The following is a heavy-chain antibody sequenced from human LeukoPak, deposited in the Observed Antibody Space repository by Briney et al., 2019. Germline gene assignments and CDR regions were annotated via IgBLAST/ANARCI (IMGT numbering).Heavy chain of an antibody. Sequence: SETLSLTCTVSGASISSSGYYWGWIRQSPGKGLHWIGSLYYSGSTYYDPSLKSRVTISRDTSKNQFSLKLSSMTAADTAVYFCASHPTNFDAFDIWGRGTMVTVSS. CDR1: GASISSSGYY. CDR2: LYYSGST. V-gene: IGHV4-39*01. J-gene: IGHJ3*02. CDR3: ASHPTNFDAFDI. D-gene: IGHD5-24*01.